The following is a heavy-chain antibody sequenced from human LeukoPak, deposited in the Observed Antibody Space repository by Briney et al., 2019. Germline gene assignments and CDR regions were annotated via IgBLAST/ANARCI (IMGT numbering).Heavy chain of an antibody. Sequence: PGGSLRLSCAASGFTFSSYGMHWVRQAPGKGLEWVAVISYDGSNKYYADSVKGRFTISRDNSKNTLYLQMNSLRAEDTAVYYCARDAGYSYGYGTHFDYWGQGTLVTVSS. J-gene: IGHJ4*02. V-gene: IGHV3-30*03. CDR3: ARDAGYSYGYGTHFDY. CDR1: GFTFSSYG. CDR2: ISYDGSNK. D-gene: IGHD5-18*01.